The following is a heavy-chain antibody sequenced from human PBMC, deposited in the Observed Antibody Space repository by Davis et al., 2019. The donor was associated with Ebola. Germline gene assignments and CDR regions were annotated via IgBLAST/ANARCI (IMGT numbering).Heavy chain of an antibody. V-gene: IGHV3-23*01. Sequence: PGGSLRLSCAASGFTFSSYAMSWVRQAPGKGLEWVSAISGSGGSTYYADSVKGRFTISRDNSKNTLYLQMNSLRAEDTAVYYCAKISSRGHIVVVIAINGYYGMDVWGQGTTVTVSS. CDR3: AKISSRGHIVVVIAINGYYGMDV. D-gene: IGHD2-21*01. J-gene: IGHJ6*02. CDR1: GFTFSSYA. CDR2: ISGSGGST.